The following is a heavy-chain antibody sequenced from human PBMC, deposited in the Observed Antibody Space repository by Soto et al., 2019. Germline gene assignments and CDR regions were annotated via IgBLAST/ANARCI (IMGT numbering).Heavy chain of an antibody. Sequence: EVQLVESGGGLVQPGGSLRLSCAASGFTFSSYSMNWVRQAPGKGLEWVSYISSSSSTIYYADSVKGRFTISRDNAKNSLYLKMTRLRDEDTAVYYCASMYDYPLNYYYYGMDVWGRGTTVTVSS. J-gene: IGHJ6*02. CDR2: ISSSSSTI. CDR1: GFTFSSYS. CDR3: ASMYDYPLNYYYYGMDV. D-gene: IGHD4-17*01. V-gene: IGHV3-48*02.